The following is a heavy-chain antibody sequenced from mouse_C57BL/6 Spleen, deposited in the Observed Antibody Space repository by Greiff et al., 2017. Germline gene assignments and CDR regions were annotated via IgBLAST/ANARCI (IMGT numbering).Heavy chain of an antibody. J-gene: IGHJ4*01. CDR3: TTDIYYAMDY. CDR1: GFNIKDDY. Sequence: VQLKESGAELVRPGASVKLSCTASGFNIKDDYMHWVKQRPEQGLEWIGWIDPENGDTEYASKFQGKATITADTSSNTAYLQLSSLTSEDTAVYYCTTDIYYAMDYWGQGTSVTVSS. CDR2: IDPENGDT. V-gene: IGHV14-4*01.